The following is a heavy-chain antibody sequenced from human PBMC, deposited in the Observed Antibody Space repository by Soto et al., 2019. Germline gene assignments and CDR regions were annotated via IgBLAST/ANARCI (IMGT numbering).Heavy chain of an antibody. J-gene: IGHJ6*03. CDR1: GFTFSSYA. V-gene: IGHV3-23*01. CDR3: AIKGSGYYYYYYMDV. Sequence: GGSLRLSCAASGFTFSSYAMSWVRQAAGKGLEWVSAISGSGGSTYYADSVKGRFTISRDNSKNTLYLQMNSLRAEDTAVYYCAIKGSGYYYYYYMDVWGKGTTVTVSS. D-gene: IGHD1-26*01. CDR2: ISGSGGST.